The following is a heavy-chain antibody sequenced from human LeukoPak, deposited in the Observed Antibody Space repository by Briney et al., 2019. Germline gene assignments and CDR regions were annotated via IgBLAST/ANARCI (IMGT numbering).Heavy chain of an antibody. D-gene: IGHD2-2*02. J-gene: IGHJ6*02. CDR1: GYSFTTYW. V-gene: IGHV5-51*01. Sequence: GESLKISCKGSGYSFTTYWIGWVRQMPGKGLEWMGIINPGDSNTRYSPSFRGQVTISVDKSINTAYLQWNSLKASDTAVYYCAREEGGYCSSTRCYMYDLDAWGQGTTVTVSS. CDR2: INPGDSNT. CDR3: AREEGGYCSSTRCYMYDLDA.